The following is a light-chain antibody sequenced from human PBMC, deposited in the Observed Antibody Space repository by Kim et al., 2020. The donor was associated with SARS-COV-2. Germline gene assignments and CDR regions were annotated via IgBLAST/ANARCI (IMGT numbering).Light chain of an antibody. CDR3: RSFDGTNVI. V-gene: IGLV6-57*03. CDR1: SGGIASNY. CDR2: EDK. J-gene: IGLJ2*01. Sequence: NFMLTQPHSVSESPGKTITISCTRTSGGIASNYVQWYRQRPGSAPILVIFEDKQRPSGVPDRFSGSFDSSSNSASLTISSLETEDEADYYCRSFDGTNVIFGGGTQLTVL.